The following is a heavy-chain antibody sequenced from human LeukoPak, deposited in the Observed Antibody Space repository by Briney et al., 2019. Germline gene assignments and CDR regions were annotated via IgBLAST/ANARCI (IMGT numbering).Heavy chain of an antibody. J-gene: IGHJ6*02. CDR3: ARDRRSYYYYGMDV. D-gene: IGHD6-19*01. V-gene: IGHV4-59*01. CDR1: GGSISSYY. CDR2: IYYSGST. Sequence: SETLSLTCTVSGGSISSYYWSWIRQPPGKGLEWIGYIYYSGSTNYNPSLKSRVTISVDTSKNQFSLKLSSVTAADTAVYYCARDRRSYYYYGMDVWGQGTTVTVSS.